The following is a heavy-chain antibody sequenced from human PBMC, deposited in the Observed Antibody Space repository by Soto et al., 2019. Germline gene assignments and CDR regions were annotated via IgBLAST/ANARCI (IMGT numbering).Heavy chain of an antibody. CDR1: GFTFSSYA. V-gene: IGHV3-23*01. CDR3: AKGGEHIVVVIAIVFDY. D-gene: IGHD2-21*01. J-gene: IGHJ4*02. Sequence: EVQLLESGGGLVQPGGSLRLSCAASGFTFSSYAMSWVRQAPGKGLEWVSAISGSGGSTYYADSVKGRFTISRDNSKNKLYLQMNSLRAEDTAVYYCAKGGEHIVVVIAIVFDYWGQGTLVTVSS. CDR2: ISGSGGST.